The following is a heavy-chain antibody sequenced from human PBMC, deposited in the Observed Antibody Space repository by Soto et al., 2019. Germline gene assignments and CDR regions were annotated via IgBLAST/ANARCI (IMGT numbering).Heavy chain of an antibody. CDR2: INAGNGNT. CDR3: AYSSSWPGDSFDY. J-gene: IGHJ4*02. Sequence: GASVKVSCKASGYTFTSYAMHWVRQAPGQGLEWMGWINAGNGNTKYSQKFQGRVTITRDTSASTAYMELSSLRSEDTAVYYCAYSSSWPGDSFDYWGQGTLVTVSS. CDR1: GYTFTSYA. V-gene: IGHV1-3*01. D-gene: IGHD6-13*01.